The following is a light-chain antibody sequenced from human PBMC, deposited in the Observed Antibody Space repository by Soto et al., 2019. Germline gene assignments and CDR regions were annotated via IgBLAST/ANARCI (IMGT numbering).Light chain of an antibody. CDR3: SSYTSSRDYV. Sequence: QSVLTQPASESGSPGQSVTISCTGTSSDVGGYNYVSWYQQHPGKAPKLMIYDVSNRPSGVSNRFSGSKSGNTASLTISGLQAEDEADYYCSSYTSSRDYVFGTGTKVTVL. V-gene: IGLV2-14*01. CDR2: DVS. J-gene: IGLJ1*01. CDR1: SSDVGGYNY.